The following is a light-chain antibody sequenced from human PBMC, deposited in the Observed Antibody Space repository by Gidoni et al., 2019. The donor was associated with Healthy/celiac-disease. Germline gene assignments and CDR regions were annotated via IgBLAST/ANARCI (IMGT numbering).Light chain of an antibody. J-gene: IGKJ4*01. CDR3: QQYYSYPPGT. CDR1: QGISSY. V-gene: IGKV1-8*01. Sequence: AIRMTQSPSSFSASTGDRVTITCRASQGISSYLAWYQQKPGKAPKLLIYAASTLQSGVPSRFSGSGSGTDFTLTISCLQSEDFATYYCQQYYSYPPGTCGGGTKVEIK. CDR2: AAS.